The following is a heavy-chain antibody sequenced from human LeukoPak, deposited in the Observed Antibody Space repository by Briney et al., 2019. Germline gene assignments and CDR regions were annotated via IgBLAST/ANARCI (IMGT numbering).Heavy chain of an antibody. CDR2: INHSGST. D-gene: IGHD5-18*01. CDR3: ARGGYSYGKAPKYYFDY. Sequence: SETLSPTCTVSGGSIRNGDFYWSWIRQPPGKGLEWIGEINHSGSTNYNPSLKSRVTISVDTSKNQFSLKLSSVTAADTAVYYCARGGYSYGKAPKYYFDYWGQGTLVTVSS. V-gene: IGHV4-34*01. CDR1: GGSIRNGDFY. J-gene: IGHJ4*02.